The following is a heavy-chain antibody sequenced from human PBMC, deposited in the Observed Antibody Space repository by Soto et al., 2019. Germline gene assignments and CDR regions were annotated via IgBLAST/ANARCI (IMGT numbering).Heavy chain of an antibody. CDR2: IYYSGST. Sequence: PSETLSLTCTVSGGSISSYYWSWIRQPPGKGLEWIGYIYYSGSTNYNPSLKSRVTISVDTSKNQFSLKLSSVTAADTAVYYCARAITYGSGSNWFDPWGQGTLVTVSS. CDR3: ARAITYGSGSNWFDP. D-gene: IGHD3-10*01. J-gene: IGHJ5*02. V-gene: IGHV4-59*01. CDR1: GGSISSYY.